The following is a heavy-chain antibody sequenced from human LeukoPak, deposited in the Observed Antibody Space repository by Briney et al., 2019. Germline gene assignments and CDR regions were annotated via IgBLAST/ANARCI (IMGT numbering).Heavy chain of an antibody. D-gene: IGHD6-25*01. CDR2: IRQDGNNK. CDR1: GFIFENYY. J-gene: IGHJ2*01. V-gene: IGHV3-30*02. Sequence: GGSLRLSCEASGFIFENYYMYWVRQAPGKGLEWVTFIRQDGNNKMYADSVKGRFTISRDNSENTVFLQMNSLRPDDTAVYYCARDAAMTYRGYFDPWGRGTLVTVSS. CDR3: ARDAAMTYRGYFDP.